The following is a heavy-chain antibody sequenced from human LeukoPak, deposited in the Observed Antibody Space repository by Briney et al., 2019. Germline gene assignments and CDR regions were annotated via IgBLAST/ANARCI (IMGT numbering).Heavy chain of an antibody. CDR2: ISPSGGST. D-gene: IGHD1-1*01. J-gene: IGHJ4*02. V-gene: IGHV1-46*01. Sequence: GASVKVSCKASGYTFTNYYMHWVRQAPGQGLEWMGIISPSGGSTSYAQKFQGRVTMTGDTSTGTVYMELSSLRSEDTAVYYCARELTTGMYFFDYWGQGTLVTVSS. CDR3: ARELTTGMYFFDY. CDR1: GYTFTNYY.